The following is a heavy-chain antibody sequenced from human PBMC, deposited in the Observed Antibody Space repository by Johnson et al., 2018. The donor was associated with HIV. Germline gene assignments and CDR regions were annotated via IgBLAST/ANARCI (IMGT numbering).Heavy chain of an antibody. CDR3: ALAAIAAAGDAFDI. J-gene: IGHJ3*02. Sequence: GSNKYYTDSVKGRFTTSRDNSKNTLYLQMNSLRAEDTAVYYCALAAIAAAGDAFDIWGQGTMVTVSS. CDR2: GSNK. V-gene: IGHV3-33*01. D-gene: IGHD6-13*01.